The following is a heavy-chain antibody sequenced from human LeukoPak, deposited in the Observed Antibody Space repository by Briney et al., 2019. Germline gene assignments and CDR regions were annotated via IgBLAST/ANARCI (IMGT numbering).Heavy chain of an antibody. J-gene: IGHJ6*02. V-gene: IGHV1-69*04. CDR2: IIPILGIA. CDR1: GGTFSSYA. CDR3: ARGASSWGLLHYYYYGMDV. D-gene: IGHD6-13*01. Sequence: SVKVSCKASGGTFSSYAISWVRQAPGQGLEWMGRIIPILGIANYAQKFQGRVTITADKSTSTAYMELSSLRSEDTAVYYCARGASSWGLLHYYYYGMDVWDQGTTVTVSS.